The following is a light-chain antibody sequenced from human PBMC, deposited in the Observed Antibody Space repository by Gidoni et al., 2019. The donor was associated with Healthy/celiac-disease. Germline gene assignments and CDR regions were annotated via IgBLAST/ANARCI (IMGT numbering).Light chain of an antibody. V-gene: IGKV1-39*01. Sequence: DIQMPQSPSSLSASVGDRVTITCRASQSISSYLNWYQQKPGKAPKLLIYAASSLQSGVPSRFSGSGSGTDFTLTISSLQPEDFATYYCQQSYSTLSFXQXTKLEIK. J-gene: IGKJ2*03. CDR2: AAS. CDR3: QQSYSTLS. CDR1: QSISSY.